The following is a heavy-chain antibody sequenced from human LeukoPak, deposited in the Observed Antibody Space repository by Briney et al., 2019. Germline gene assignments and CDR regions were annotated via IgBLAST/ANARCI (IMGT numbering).Heavy chain of an antibody. CDR2: ISYDGSDK. J-gene: IGHJ6*02. CDR3: ANVWRYTSGWYGYYYYGMDV. D-gene: IGHD6-19*01. V-gene: IGHV3-30*18. CDR1: GFTFSSYG. Sequence: GGSLRLSCAAPGFTFSSYGMHWVRQAPGKGLEWVAVISYDGSDKYYADSVKGRFTISRDNSKNTLYLQMNSLTAEDTAVYYCANVWRYTSGWYGYYYYGMDVWGQGTTVTVS.